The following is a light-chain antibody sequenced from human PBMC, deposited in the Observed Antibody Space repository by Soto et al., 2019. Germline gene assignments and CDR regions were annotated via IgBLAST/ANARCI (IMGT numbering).Light chain of an antibody. Sequence: EIVLTQSPGTLALSPGERATLSCRASQSVSNNYLAWYQQKPGQAPRRLIYATSRRATGIPDRFSGSGSGTDFTLTISRLEPEDFAVYYCQQYAGSPTFGEGTRLEIK. CDR1: QSVSNNY. V-gene: IGKV3-20*01. CDR2: ATS. CDR3: QQYAGSPT. J-gene: IGKJ5*01.